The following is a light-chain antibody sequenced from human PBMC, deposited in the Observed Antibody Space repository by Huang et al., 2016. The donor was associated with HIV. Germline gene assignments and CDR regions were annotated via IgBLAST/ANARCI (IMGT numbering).Light chain of an antibody. Sequence: EIVLTQSPGTLSLSPGERATLSCRASQSISSSNLAWYQQKPGQAPRLLIYAASSRATGIPDRFSVSVFGTDFTLTISRLEPEDFAVYYCQQYGNSPTWTYGQGTKVEIK. CDR2: AAS. CDR1: QSISSSN. CDR3: QQYGNSPTWT. J-gene: IGKJ1*01. V-gene: IGKV3-20*01.